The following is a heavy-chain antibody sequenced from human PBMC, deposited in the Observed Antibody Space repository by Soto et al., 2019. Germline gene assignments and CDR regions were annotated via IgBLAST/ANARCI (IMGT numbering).Heavy chain of an antibody. CDR1: GFSLSTNGMG. V-gene: IGHV2-5*02. J-gene: IGHJ4*02. CDR3: ARLIRGVYDLDRLWEKFDY. Sequence: QMTVKESGLTLVKPTETLTLTCTFSGFSLSTNGMGVGWIRQPPGKALEWLALIYWDDDKRYSPSLRSRLTIIKDTSKNQVDLTMTNMEPVDTATYYCARLIRGVYDLDRLWEKFDYWGQGTLVTVSS. D-gene: IGHD5-12*01. CDR2: IYWDDDK.